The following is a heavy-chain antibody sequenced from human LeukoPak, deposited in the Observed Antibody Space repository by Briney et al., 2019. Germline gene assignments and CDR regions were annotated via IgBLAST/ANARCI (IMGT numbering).Heavy chain of an antibody. D-gene: IGHD3-3*01. J-gene: IGHJ4*02. CDR1: GFTFSDYY. CDR2: ISSSGSTI. CDR3: ARGSITIFGVVIMVSGGFDY. Sequence: GGSLRLSCAASGFTFSDYYMSWIRQAPGKGLEWVSYISSSGSTIYYADSVKGRFTISRDNAKNSLYLQMNSLRAEDTAVYYCARGSITIFGVVIMVSGGFDYWGQGTLVTVSS. V-gene: IGHV3-11*04.